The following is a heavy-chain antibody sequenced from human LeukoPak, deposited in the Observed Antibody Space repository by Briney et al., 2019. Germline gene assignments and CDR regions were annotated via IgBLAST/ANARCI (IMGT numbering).Heavy chain of an antibody. Sequence: SETLSLTCTVSGYSISSGYFWGWMRQPPGKGLEWIGSIYQSETAHYNPSLKSRVTISVDTSKNQFSLKLRSVMAADTAVYYCARGASSSWYPTGLDWRPKVKWYFDLWGRGTLVTVSS. D-gene: IGHD6-13*01. CDR2: IYQSETA. V-gene: IGHV4-38-2*02. J-gene: IGHJ2*01. CDR1: GYSISSGYF. CDR3: ARGASSSWYPTGLDWRPKVKWYFDL.